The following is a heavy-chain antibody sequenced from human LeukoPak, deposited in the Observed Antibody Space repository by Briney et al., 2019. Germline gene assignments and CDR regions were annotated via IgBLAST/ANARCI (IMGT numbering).Heavy chain of an antibody. J-gene: IGHJ6*03. V-gene: IGHV1-18*01. CDR1: GYTFTSYG. Sequence: APVKVSCKASGYTFTSYGISWVRQAPGQGLEWMGWISAYNGNTNYAQKLQGRVTMTTDTSTSTAYMELRSLRSDDTAVYYCARAVEMATIWGYYYYYYMDVWGKGTTVTVSS. CDR3: ARAVEMATIWGYYYYYYMDV. CDR2: ISAYNGNT. D-gene: IGHD5-24*01.